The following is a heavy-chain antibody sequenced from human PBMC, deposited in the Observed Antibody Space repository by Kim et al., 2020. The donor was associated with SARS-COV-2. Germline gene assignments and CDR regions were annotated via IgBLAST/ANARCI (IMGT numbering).Heavy chain of an antibody. J-gene: IGHJ4*02. CDR3: ARALGELANFFDY. D-gene: IGHD3-10*01. Sequence: YNPSLKSRVTISVDTSKNQFSLKLSSVTAADTAVYYCARALGELANFFDYWGQGTLVTVSS. V-gene: IGHV4-31*02.